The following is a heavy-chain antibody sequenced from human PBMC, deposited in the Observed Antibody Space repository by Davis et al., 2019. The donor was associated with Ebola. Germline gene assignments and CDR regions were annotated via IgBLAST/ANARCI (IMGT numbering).Heavy chain of an antibody. CDR2: VRSHGSDD. CDR3: ARAPSGYSSSFDY. D-gene: IGHD6-13*01. J-gene: IGHJ4*02. CDR1: GFTFNIFD. Sequence: GESLKISCAASGFTFNIFDMHWVRQAPGRGLEWVAFVRSHGSDDHYADSVKGRLTISRDNSQNTLYLQMNSLRVEDTAVYYCARAPSGYSSSFDYWGQGTLVTVSS. V-gene: IGHV3-30*02.